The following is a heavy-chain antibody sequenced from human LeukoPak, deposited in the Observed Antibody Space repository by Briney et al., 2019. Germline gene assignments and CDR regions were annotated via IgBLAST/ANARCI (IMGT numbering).Heavy chain of an antibody. CDR1: GYSFTGYW. CDR2: IDPSDSYT. CDR3: ARQNGRDGYNLAFDI. D-gene: IGHD5-24*01. J-gene: IGHJ3*02. V-gene: IGHV5-10-1*01. Sequence: GESLKISCKGSGYSFTGYWISWVRQMPGKGLEWMGRIDPSDSYTNYSPSFQGHVTISADKSISTAYLQWSSLKASDTAMYYCARQNGRDGYNLAFDIWGQGTMVTVSS.